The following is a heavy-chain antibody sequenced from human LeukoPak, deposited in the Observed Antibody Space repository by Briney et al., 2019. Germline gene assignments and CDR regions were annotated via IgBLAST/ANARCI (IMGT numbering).Heavy chain of an antibody. CDR2: IRYDGSNK. CDR3: ANTKYSSGWYFEY. J-gene: IGHJ4*02. Sequence: GGSLRLSCAASGFTFSSYGTHWVRPAPGKGLEGVAFIRYDGSNKYYADSVKGRFTISRDNSKNTLYLQMNSLRAEDTAVYYCANTKYSSGWYFEYWGQGTLVTVSS. V-gene: IGHV3-30*02. CDR1: GFTFSSYG. D-gene: IGHD6-19*01.